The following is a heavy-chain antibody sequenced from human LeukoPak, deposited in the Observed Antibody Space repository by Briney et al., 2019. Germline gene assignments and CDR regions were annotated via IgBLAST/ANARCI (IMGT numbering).Heavy chain of an antibody. CDR1: GYTFTSYA. V-gene: IGHV1-3*01. Sequence: ASVKVSCKASGYTFTSYAMHWVRQAPGQRLEWMGWINAGNGNTKYSQKFQGRVTITADKSTSTAYMELSSLRSEDTAVYYCASLGDSVAVAGIVHFQHWGQGTLVTVSS. D-gene: IGHD6-19*01. J-gene: IGHJ1*01. CDR3: ASLGDSVAVAGIVHFQH. CDR2: INAGNGNT.